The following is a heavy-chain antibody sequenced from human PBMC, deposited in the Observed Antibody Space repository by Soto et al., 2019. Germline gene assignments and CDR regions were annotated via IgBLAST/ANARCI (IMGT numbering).Heavy chain of an antibody. D-gene: IGHD3-22*01. V-gene: IGHV3-23*01. CDR1: GFTFSSYA. Sequence: EVQLLESGGGLVQPGGSLRLSCAASGFTFSSYAMSWVRQAPGKGLEWVSAISGSGGSTYYADSVKGRFTISRDNSKNTLYLHMNSLRAEDTAVYYCAKERGITMIVVLSGSIDYWGQGTLVTVSS. CDR2: ISGSGGST. J-gene: IGHJ4*02. CDR3: AKERGITMIVVLSGSIDY.